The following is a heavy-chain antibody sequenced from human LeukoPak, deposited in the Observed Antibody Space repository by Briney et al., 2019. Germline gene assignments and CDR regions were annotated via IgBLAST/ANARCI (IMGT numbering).Heavy chain of an antibody. Sequence: GGSLRLSCAASGFAFSSYGIHWVRQAPGKGLEWVAVISYDGSNKYYADSVKGRFTISRDNSKNTLYLQMNSLRAEDTAVYYCAKKPAAGPFDYWGQGTLVTVSS. V-gene: IGHV3-30*18. J-gene: IGHJ4*02. CDR1: GFAFSSYG. CDR2: ISYDGSNK. CDR3: AKKPAAGPFDY. D-gene: IGHD6-13*01.